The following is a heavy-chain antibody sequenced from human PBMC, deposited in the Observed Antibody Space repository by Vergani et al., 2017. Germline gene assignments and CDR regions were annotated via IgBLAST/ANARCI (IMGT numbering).Heavy chain of an antibody. V-gene: IGHV2-70*04. J-gene: IGHJ3*02. Sequence: QVTLKESGPALVKPTQTLTLTCTLSGFSVNSHPMRVIWIRQPPGKALEWLARIDWDDDKFYDRSLKTRLTISKDTSNNQVVLRMTNMDPVDTAMYYCAQIRSKNGYNYDAFDIWGQGTMVIVPS. CDR2: IDWDDDK. CDR3: AQIRSKNGYNYDAFDI. D-gene: IGHD5-24*01. CDR1: GFSVNSHPMR.